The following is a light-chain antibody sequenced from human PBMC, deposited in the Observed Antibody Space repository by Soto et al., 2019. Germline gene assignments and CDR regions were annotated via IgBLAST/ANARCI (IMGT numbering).Light chain of an antibody. J-gene: IGLJ2*01. Sequence: QSALTQPASVSGSPGQSITISCTGSSSDVGRYESVSWYHQHPGKAPKLIIYGVTERTSGISDRFSGSKSGNTASLTISGLQAEDEADYYCCSYAGSHVVFGGGTKLTVL. V-gene: IGLV2-23*02. CDR2: GVT. CDR1: SSDVGRYES. CDR3: CSYAGSHVV.